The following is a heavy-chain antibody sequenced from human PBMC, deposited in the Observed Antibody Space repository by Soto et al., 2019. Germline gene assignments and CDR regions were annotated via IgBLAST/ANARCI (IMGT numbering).Heavy chain of an antibody. D-gene: IGHD3-9*01. CDR2: IYYSGST. Sequence: SETLSLTCTVSGASISSYYWSWIRQPPGKGLEWIGYIYYSGSTNYNPSLKSRVTISVDTSKNQFSLKLSSVTAADTAVYYCARDRTKYYDILTGKGYYYYGMDVWGQGTTVTVSS. CDR3: ARDRTKYYDILTGKGYYYYGMDV. J-gene: IGHJ6*02. CDR1: GASISSYY. V-gene: IGHV4-59*01.